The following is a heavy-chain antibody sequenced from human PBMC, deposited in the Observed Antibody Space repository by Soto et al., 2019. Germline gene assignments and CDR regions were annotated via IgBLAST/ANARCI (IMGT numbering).Heavy chain of an antibody. V-gene: IGHV3-23*01. J-gene: IGHJ4*02. Sequence: VSLRLSCAASGFTFTNYAMTWVRQAPGKGLEWVSISSGSGSGGSTNYADSVKGRFTISRDNSKNTLYLQMNSLRVEDTAVYYCAKDRDDYRNYVFDYWGQGTLVTVSS. CDR2: SSGSGSGGST. CDR1: GFTFTNYA. CDR3: AKDRDDYRNYVFDY. D-gene: IGHD4-4*01.